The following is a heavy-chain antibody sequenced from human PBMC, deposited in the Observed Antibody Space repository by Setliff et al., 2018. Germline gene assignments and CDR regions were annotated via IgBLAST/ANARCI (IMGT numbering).Heavy chain of an antibody. V-gene: IGHV4-34*01. D-gene: IGHD6-6*01. CDR2: INHRGST. CDR1: GGTFSDYH. J-gene: IGHJ4*02. CDR3: ARGRNIAARLLDS. Sequence: PSETLSLTCAAYGGTFSDYHWTWIRQSPEKGLEWIGEINHRGSTNYNPSLKSRVTISIDTSKDQFSLKLISVTAADTAVYYCARGRNIAARLLDSWGQGTLVTVSS.